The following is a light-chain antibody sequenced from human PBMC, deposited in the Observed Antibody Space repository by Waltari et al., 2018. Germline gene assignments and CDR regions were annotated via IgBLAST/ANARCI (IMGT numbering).Light chain of an antibody. CDR2: VVS. CDR3: SSYSPTNTLI. V-gene: IGLV2-14*03. CDR1: SGAIGTYNY. Sequence: QSALTQPASVSGSPGQSITISCTGPSGAIGTYNYVTWYQQYTDRAPELRIYVVSHRPSRISHRFSGSKSGYTASLTISDLQAEDEADYFCSSYSPTNTLIFGGGTRLTV. J-gene: IGLJ2*01.